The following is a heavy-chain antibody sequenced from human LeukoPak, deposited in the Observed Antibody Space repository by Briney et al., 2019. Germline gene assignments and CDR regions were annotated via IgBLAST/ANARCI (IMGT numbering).Heavy chain of an antibody. Sequence: SETLSLTCTVSGGSISSGDYYWSWIRQPPGKGLEWIGYIYYSGSTYYNPSLKSRVTISVDTSKNQFSLKLSSVTAADTAVYYCARGGGFWSGYYSHFDYWGQGTLVTVSS. CDR3: ARGGGFWSGYYSHFDY. J-gene: IGHJ4*02. D-gene: IGHD3-3*01. V-gene: IGHV4-30-4*01. CDR1: GGSISSGDYY. CDR2: IYYSGST.